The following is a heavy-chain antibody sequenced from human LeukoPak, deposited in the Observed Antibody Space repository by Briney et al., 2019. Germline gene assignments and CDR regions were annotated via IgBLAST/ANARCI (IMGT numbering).Heavy chain of an antibody. CDR2: ISTYNGNT. V-gene: IGHV1-18*01. CDR3: ARGLATSDSMTDD. CDR1: GYIFTIYG. Sequence: ASVKVSSTPSGYIFTIYGITWVRQAPGQGLEWMGWISTYNGNTNYAQNIQGRVTLTTDTSTTTAYLELRSLRSDDTAVYYCARGLATSDSMTDDGRQGTQVTVSS. D-gene: IGHD6-13*01. J-gene: IGHJ4*02.